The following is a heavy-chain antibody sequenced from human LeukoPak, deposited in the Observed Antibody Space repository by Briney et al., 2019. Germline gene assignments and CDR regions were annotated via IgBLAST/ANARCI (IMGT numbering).Heavy chain of an antibody. CDR2: ISGSAGST. D-gene: IGHD4-17*01. CDR3: AWQVTTRFGGLDF. CDR1: GFSFSDCA. J-gene: IGHJ4*02. Sequence: GGSLRLSCAASGFSFSDCAMSWVRQAPGRGLEWVSSISGSAGSTYYADSVKGRFTISRDISKNTLFVQMNGLRAEDTAVYYCAWQVTTRFGGLDFWGQGTLVTVSS. V-gene: IGHV3-23*01.